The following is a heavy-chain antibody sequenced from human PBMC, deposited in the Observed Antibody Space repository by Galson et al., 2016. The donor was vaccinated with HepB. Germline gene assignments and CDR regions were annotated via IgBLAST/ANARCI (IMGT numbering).Heavy chain of an antibody. CDR2: VDWDDDE. J-gene: IGHJ4*02. Sequence: PALVTPTQTLTLTCTFSGFSLNTSGMSINWIRQPPGKALEWLARVDWDDDEYYSISLKTRLTISKDSSKNQVVLTMTNTDPVDTGTYYFARTHNLFYGSGNFDNWGQGTQVTISS. V-gene: IGHV2-70*11. CDR3: ARTHNLFYGSGNFDN. D-gene: IGHD3-10*01. CDR1: GFSLNTSGMS.